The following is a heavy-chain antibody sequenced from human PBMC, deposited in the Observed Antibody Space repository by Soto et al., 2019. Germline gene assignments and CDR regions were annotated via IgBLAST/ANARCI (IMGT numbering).Heavy chain of an antibody. CDR2: ISSSGSTI. CDR1: GFTFSSYE. Sequence: GGSLRLSCATSGFTFSSYEMNWVRQAPGRGLEWASYISSSGSTIYYADSVKGRFTISRDNAKNSLYLQMDSLRAEDTAVYYCARDQEDGSFFPYYYGMDVWGQGTTVTVS. D-gene: IGHD2-2*03. J-gene: IGHJ6*02. V-gene: IGHV3-48*03. CDR3: ARDQEDGSFFPYYYGMDV.